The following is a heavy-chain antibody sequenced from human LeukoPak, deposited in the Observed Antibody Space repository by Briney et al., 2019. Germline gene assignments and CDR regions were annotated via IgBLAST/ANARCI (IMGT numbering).Heavy chain of an antibody. CDR1: GFTFSSYA. J-gene: IGHJ4*02. V-gene: IGHV3-23*01. CDR2: ISGSSGNT. Sequence: GSLRLSCAASGFTFSSYAMSWVRQAPGKGLEWVSTISGSSGNTYYADSVKGRFTISRDNSKNTLYLRMNSLRAEDTAVYYCAILLWFGESSFDYWGQGTLVTVSS. D-gene: IGHD3-10*01. CDR3: AILLWFGESSFDY.